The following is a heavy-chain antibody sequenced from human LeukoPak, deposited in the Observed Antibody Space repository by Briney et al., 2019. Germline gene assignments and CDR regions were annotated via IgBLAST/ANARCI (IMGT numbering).Heavy chain of an antibody. J-gene: IGHJ4*02. CDR1: GFTFDDYG. V-gene: IGHV3-20*04. CDR2: IDRNGDST. D-gene: IGHD3-22*01. Sequence: GGSLRLSCAASGFTFDDYGMSWVRQAPGKGLEWVSGIDRNGDSTGYADSVEGRFTISRDNAKNSLYLQMNSLRAEDTALYYCAKDHYYDSSGYYRYFDYWGQGTLVTVSS. CDR3: AKDHYYDSSGYYRYFDY.